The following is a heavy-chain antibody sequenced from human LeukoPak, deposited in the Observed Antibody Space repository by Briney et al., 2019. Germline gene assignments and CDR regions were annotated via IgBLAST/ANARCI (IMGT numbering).Heavy chain of an antibody. V-gene: IGHV4-4*07. Sequence: SETLSLTCTVSGDSISSFYWSWIRQPAGKGLEWIGRIYTSGSTNYNPSLKSRVTMSVDTSKNQFSLKLRSVTAADTAVYYCARVVQSTDSSGFYLPEYFQHWGQGTLVTVSS. D-gene: IGHD3-22*01. CDR3: ARVVQSTDSSGFYLPEYFQH. CDR1: GDSISSFY. CDR2: IYTSGST. J-gene: IGHJ1*01.